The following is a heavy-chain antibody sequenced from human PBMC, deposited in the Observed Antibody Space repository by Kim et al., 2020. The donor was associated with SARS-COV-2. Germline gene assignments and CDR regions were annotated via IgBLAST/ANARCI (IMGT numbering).Heavy chain of an antibody. CDR1: GFTFNTYA. V-gene: IGHV3-23*01. D-gene: IGHD3-16*01. CDR2: ISASGGST. CDR3: ARAAPVTLNWFDS. Sequence: GGSLRLSCGASGFTFNTYAMTWVRQAPGKGPEWVSLISASGGSTYYADSVKGRVTISRDNSKNTLYLQMSSLRAEDTAVYYCARAAPVTLNWFDSWGQGT. J-gene: IGHJ5*01.